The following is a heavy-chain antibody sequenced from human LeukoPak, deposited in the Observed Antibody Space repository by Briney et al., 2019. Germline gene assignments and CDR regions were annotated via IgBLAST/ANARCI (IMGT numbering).Heavy chain of an antibody. CDR2: ISGSGGST. V-gene: IGHV3-23*01. D-gene: IGHD1-26*01. CDR1: GFTFSSYA. J-gene: IGHJ4*02. CDR3: ARDPSYRYSGSYLYYFDY. Sequence: GGSLRLSCAASGFTFSSYAMSWVRQAPGKGLEWVSAISGSGGSTYYADSVKGRFTISRDNSKNTLYLQMNSLRAEDTAVYYCARDPSYRYSGSYLYYFDYWGQGTLVTVSS.